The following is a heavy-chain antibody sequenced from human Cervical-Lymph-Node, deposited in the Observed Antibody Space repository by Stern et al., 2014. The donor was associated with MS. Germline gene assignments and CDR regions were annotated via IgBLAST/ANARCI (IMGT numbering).Heavy chain of an antibody. V-gene: IGHV3-30*03. CDR3: ASSSDYGDFLILDY. J-gene: IGHJ4*02. D-gene: IGHD4-17*01. CDR1: GITFSSFC. Sequence: VQLVESGGGVVQPGRSLRLSCAASGITFSSFCMHWVRQAPGKGLKWVAVISYDGSDKYYADSVKGRFTISRDNSKNTLYLQMNRLRAEDTAVYYCASSSDYGDFLILDYWGQGSLVTVSP. CDR2: ISYDGSDK.